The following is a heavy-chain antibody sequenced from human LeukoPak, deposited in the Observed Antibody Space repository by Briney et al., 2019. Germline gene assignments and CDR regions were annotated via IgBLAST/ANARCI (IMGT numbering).Heavy chain of an antibody. V-gene: IGHV4-59*01. Sequence: SETLSLTCTVSGGSINSYYWTWIRQPPGKGLEWIGYIYYSGSTHYNPSLNSRVTISMDTSKNHFSLKLSSVTSADTAIYYCARTSRHFYGSGSNLTPWPADMDVWGQGTKVTVSS. CDR3: ARTSRHFYGSGSNLTPWPADMDV. D-gene: IGHD3-10*01. CDR2: IYYSGST. CDR1: GGSINSYY. J-gene: IGHJ6*02.